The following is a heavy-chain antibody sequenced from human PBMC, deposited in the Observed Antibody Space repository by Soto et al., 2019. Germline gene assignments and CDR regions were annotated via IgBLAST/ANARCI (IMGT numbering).Heavy chain of an antibody. CDR1: GYTFTSYD. D-gene: IGHD3-16*02. J-gene: IGHJ3*02. CDR3: AGVIGSAFDAFDI. V-gene: IGHV1-8*01. Sequence: ASVKVSCKASGYTFTSYDINWARQATGQGLEWMGWMNPNSGNTGYAQKFQGRVTMTRNTSISTAYMELSSLRSEDTAVYYCAGVIGSAFDAFDIWGQGTMVTGSS. CDR2: MNPNSGNT.